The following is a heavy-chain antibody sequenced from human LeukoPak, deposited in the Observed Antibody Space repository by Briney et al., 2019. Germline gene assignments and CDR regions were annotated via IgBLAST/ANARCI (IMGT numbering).Heavy chain of an antibody. D-gene: IGHD5-18*01. Sequence: GRSLRLSCAASGFTFSSYGMHWVRQAPGKGLEWVAVIWYDGSNKYYADSVKGRFTISRDNSKNTLYLQMNSLRAEDTAVYYCARQGGYSYDYFDYWGQGTLVTVSS. V-gene: IGHV3-33*01. CDR1: GFTFSSYG. CDR2: IWYDGSNK. J-gene: IGHJ4*02. CDR3: ARQGGYSYDYFDY.